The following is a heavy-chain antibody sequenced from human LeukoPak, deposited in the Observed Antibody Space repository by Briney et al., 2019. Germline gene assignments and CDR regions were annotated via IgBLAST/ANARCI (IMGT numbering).Heavy chain of an antibody. D-gene: IGHD4-23*01. V-gene: IGHV4-34*01. Sequence: PSETLSLTCAVYGGSFSAYYWSWIRQPPGKGLEWIGEINHSGSTNYNPSLKSRVTISVDTSKDQFSLKLSSVTAADTAVYYCARGGTVVKRKYFDYWGQGTLVTVSS. CDR1: GGSFSAYY. CDR2: INHSGST. J-gene: IGHJ4*02. CDR3: ARGGTVVKRKYFDY.